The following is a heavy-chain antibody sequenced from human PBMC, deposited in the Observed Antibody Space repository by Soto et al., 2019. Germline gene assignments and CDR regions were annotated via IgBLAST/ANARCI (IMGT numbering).Heavy chain of an antibody. J-gene: IGHJ4*02. CDR1: GGSISSSSYY. CDR3: ARHSTVLRTEYYFDY. Sequence: SETLSLTCTVSGGSISSSSYYWGWIRQPPGKGLEWIGSIYYSGSTYYNPSLKSRVTISVDTSKNQFSLKLSSVTAADTAVYYCARHSTVLRTEYYFDYWGQGTLVTVSS. D-gene: IGHD4-17*01. CDR2: IYYSGST. V-gene: IGHV4-39*01.